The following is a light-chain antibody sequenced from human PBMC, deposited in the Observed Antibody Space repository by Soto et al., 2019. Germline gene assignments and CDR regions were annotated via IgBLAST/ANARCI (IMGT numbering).Light chain of an antibody. CDR2: NVY. CDR3: TSYTNRYTYV. V-gene: IGLV2-14*01. Sequence: QSALTQPASVSGSPGQSITISCTGTSSDVGGYDYVGWYQQHPGKAPKLMIYNVYNRPPGVSFRFSGSKSGNTASLTISGLQTEDEAEYYCTSYTNRYTYVFGTGTKVTVL. CDR1: SSDVGGYDY. J-gene: IGLJ1*01.